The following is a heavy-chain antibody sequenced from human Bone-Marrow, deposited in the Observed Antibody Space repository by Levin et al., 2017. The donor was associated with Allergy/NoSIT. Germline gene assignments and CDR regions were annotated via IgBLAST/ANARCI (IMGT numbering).Heavy chain of an antibody. D-gene: IGHD1-26*01. CDR1: GFTFNKYG. Sequence: GGSLRLSCTASGFTFNKYGLMWVRQAPGKGLERVASIGGSGIDSNYADSVRGRFTITRDTNMIFLQINSLRVEDTAIYYCAKDPMWDRYNFDMDVWGQGTSVIVSS. CDR3: AKDPMWDRYNFDMDV. V-gene: IGHV3-23*01. J-gene: IGHJ6*02. CDR2: IGGSGIDS.